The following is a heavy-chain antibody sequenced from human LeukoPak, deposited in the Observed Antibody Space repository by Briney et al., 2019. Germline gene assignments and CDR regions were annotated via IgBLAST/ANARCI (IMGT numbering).Heavy chain of an antibody. J-gene: IGHJ4*02. CDR1: GGSFSGYY. Sequence: SETLSLTCAVYGGSFSGYYWSWIRQPPGEALEWIGEINQSGSTNYNPSLERRVTMSVDTSKKQFFLKLSSVTAADTAVYYCARDRFPGYWGQGTLVTVSS. CDR3: ARDRFPGY. V-gene: IGHV4-34*01. D-gene: IGHD3-16*02. CDR2: INQSGST.